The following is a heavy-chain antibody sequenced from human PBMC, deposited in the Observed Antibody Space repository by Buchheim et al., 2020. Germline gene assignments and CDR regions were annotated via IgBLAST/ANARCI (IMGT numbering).Heavy chain of an antibody. V-gene: IGHV4-30-4*07. CDR3: ASAFLTHGDDGVAFDY. Sequence: QVQLQESGPGLAKPSQTLSLTCAVSGGSISSGGYSWSWIRQPPGKGLEWIGYIYYSGSTYNNPSPKSRVTISVDTSKNQSSLKLSSVTAADTAVYYCASAFLTHGDDGVAFDYWGQGTL. CDR1: GGSISSGGYS. J-gene: IGHJ4*02. CDR2: IYYSGST. D-gene: IGHD4-17*01.